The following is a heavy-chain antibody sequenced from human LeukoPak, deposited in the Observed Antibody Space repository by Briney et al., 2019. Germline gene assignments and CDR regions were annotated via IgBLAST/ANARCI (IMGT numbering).Heavy chain of an antibody. CDR1: GGTFSNYA. D-gene: IGHD3-22*01. CDR3: ARDASIYDSRAYYYLW. V-gene: IGHV1-69*13. Sequence: SVKVSCKASGGTFSNYAINWVRQAPGQGLEWMGGIIPIFGTANYAQKFQGRVTITADESTSTAYMELRSLRSEDTAVYYCARDASIYDSRAYYYLWWGQGTLVTVSS. J-gene: IGHJ4*02. CDR2: IIPIFGTA.